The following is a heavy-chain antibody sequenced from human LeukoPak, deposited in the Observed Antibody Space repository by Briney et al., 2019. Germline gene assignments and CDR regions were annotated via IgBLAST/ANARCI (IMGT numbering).Heavy chain of an antibody. Sequence: SETLSLTCAVSGGSISSGGYSWRWIRQPPGKGLEWIGYIYHSGSTYYNPSLKSRVTISVDRSKNQFSLKLSSVTAADTAVYYCARVSRGGDAFDIWGQGTMVTVSS. V-gene: IGHV4-30-2*01. CDR1: GGSISSGGYS. D-gene: IGHD3-10*01. J-gene: IGHJ3*02. CDR3: ARVSRGGDAFDI. CDR2: IYHSGST.